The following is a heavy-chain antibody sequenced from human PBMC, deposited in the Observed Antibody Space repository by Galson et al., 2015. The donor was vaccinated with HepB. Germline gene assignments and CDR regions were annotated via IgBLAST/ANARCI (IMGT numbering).Heavy chain of an antibody. V-gene: IGHV1-8*01. CDR3: ARVRGEGNWFDP. J-gene: IGHJ5*02. CDR2: MNPNSGNT. D-gene: IGHD3-10*01. CDR1: GYTFTSYD. Sequence: SVKVSCKASGYTFTSYDINWVRQATGQGLEWMGWMNPNSGNTGYAQKFQGRVTMTRNTSISTAYMELSSLRSEDTAVYYCARVRGEGNWFDPWGQGTLVTVSS.